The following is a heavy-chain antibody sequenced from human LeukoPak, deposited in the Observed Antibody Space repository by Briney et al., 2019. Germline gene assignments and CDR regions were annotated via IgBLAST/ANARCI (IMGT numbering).Heavy chain of an antibody. CDR2: IYHSGST. CDR1: GGSISSGGYS. CDR3: ARSHLGYCSGGSCYWDAFDI. Sequence: SQTLSLTCAVSGGSISSGGYSWSWIRQPPGKGLEWIGYIYHSGSTYYNPSLKSRVTISVDRSKNQFSLKLSSVTAADTAVYYCARSHLGYCSGGSCYWDAFDIWGQGTMVTVSS. J-gene: IGHJ3*02. V-gene: IGHV4-30-2*01. D-gene: IGHD2-15*01.